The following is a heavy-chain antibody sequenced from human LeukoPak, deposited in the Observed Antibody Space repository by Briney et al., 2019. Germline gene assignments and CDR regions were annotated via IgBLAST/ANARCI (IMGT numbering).Heavy chain of an antibody. CDR2: INPNSGGT. CDR3: ARDPTNWIDY. J-gene: IGHJ4*02. Sequence: ASVKVSCKASGYTFTGYYMHWVRQAPGQGLEWMGWINPNSGGTNYAQKFQGRVTMTRDTSSSTAYMELSRLTSDDTAVYYCARDPTNWIDYWGQGTLVTVSS. V-gene: IGHV1-2*02. D-gene: IGHD1-1*01. CDR1: GYTFTGYY.